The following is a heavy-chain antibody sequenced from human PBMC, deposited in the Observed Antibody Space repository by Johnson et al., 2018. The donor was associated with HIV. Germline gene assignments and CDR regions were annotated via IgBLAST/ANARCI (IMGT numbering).Heavy chain of an antibody. D-gene: IGHD1-26*01. V-gene: IGHV3-30*14. CDR2: MSYDGSDK. CDR1: GFTLSSYV. CDR3: AREGVGVNAFDI. J-gene: IGHJ3*02. Sequence: QVQLVESGGGVVQPGRSLRLSCAVSGFTLSSYVMHWVRQAPGKGLEWVAVMSYDGSDKYYADSVKGRFTISRDNSKNTLYLQMGSLRAEDMAVYYCAREGVGVNAFDIWGQGTMVTVSS.